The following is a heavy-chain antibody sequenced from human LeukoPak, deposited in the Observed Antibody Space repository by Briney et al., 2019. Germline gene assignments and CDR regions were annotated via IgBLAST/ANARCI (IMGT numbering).Heavy chain of an antibody. V-gene: IGHV3-20*04. Sequence: GGSLRLSCAASGFTFDDYGMSWVRQAPGKGLEWVSGINWNGGSTGYADSVKGRFTISRDNSKNTLYLQMNSLRAEDTAVYYCAKATWVRGVIPLGYWGQGTLVTVSS. D-gene: IGHD3-10*01. CDR1: GFTFDDYG. J-gene: IGHJ4*02. CDR3: AKATWVRGVIPLGY. CDR2: INWNGGST.